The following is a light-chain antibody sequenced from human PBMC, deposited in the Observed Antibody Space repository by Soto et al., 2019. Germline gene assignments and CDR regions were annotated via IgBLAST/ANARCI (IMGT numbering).Light chain of an antibody. CDR2: AAS. CDR1: QSVSSY. Sequence: DIQMTQSPSSLSASVGDRISITCRASQSVSSYLNWYQQKPGKAPRLLIYAASHFQTGVPSRFRGTGSATHFTLTISSLQPEDFATYYCQQSYRAVTFGQGTRLEIK. J-gene: IGKJ5*01. V-gene: IGKV1-39*01. CDR3: QQSYRAVT.